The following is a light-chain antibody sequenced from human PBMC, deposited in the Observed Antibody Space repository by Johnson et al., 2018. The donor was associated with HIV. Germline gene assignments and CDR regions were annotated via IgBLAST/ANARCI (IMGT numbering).Light chain of an antibody. CDR2: ENN. V-gene: IGLV1-51*02. J-gene: IGLJ1*01. CDR3: GTCDSSLSVL. CDR1: SSNIGNKY. Sequence: QSVLTQPPSVSAAPGQKVTISCSGSSSNIGNKYVSWYQQLPGTAPKLLIYENNKRPSGIPDRFSGSKSGTSATLGITGLQTGDEADYYCGTCDSSLSVLFGTGTKVTVL.